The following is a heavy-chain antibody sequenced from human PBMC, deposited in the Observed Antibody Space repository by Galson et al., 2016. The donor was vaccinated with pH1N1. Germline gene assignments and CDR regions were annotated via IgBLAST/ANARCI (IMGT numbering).Heavy chain of an antibody. CDR1: GYTFTREY. Sequence: SVKVSCKASGYTFTREYIHWVRQAPGQGLEWMGVIDPSNGGTTYSQNFQGLVTMTRDTSTNKVYMELSGLKSEDTAVHFCIRDLGRLRDYWGQGTLVTVSS. CDR3: IRDLGRLRDY. V-gene: IGHV1-46*01. CDR2: IDPSNGGT. J-gene: IGHJ4*02. D-gene: IGHD7-27*01.